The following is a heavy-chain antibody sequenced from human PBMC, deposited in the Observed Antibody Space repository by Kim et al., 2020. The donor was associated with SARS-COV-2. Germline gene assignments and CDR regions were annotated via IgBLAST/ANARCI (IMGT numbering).Heavy chain of an antibody. CDR1: GFTFSDYY. J-gene: IGHJ6*02. CDR3: ARDSRYNWNYYYYGMDV. CDR2: ISSSGSTI. V-gene: IGHV3-11*01. Sequence: GGSLRLSCAASGFTFSDYYMSWIRQAPGKGLEWVSYISSSGSTIYYADSVKGRFTISRDNAKNSLYLQMNSLRAEDTAVYYCARDSRYNWNYYYYGMDVWGQGTTVTVSS. D-gene: IGHD1-20*01.